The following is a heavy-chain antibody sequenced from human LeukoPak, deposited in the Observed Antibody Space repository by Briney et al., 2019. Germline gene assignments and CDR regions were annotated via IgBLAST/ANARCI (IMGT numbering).Heavy chain of an antibody. CDR3: TRDRHYKFDY. CDR1: GHTFTTYG. D-gene: IGHD1-14*01. CDR2: VSTYNGNT. V-gene: IGHV1-18*01. Sequence: ASVKVSCKASGHTFTTYGLSWVRQAPGQGLEWMGWVSTYNGNTNYAQKLRGRVIMTTDASTSTAFVELWSLTSDDTAVYYCTRDRHYKFDYWGQGTLVTVSS. J-gene: IGHJ4*02.